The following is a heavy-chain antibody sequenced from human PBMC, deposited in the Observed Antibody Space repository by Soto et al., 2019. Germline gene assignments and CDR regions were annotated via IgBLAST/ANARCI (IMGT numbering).Heavy chain of an antibody. CDR3: AKTPRSSTSPQYFDY. D-gene: IGHD2-2*01. V-gene: IGHV3-23*01. CDR2: ISGLGGGT. J-gene: IGHJ4*02. CDR1: GFTFSNFA. Sequence: EVQLLESGGGLIQPGGSLRLSCAASGFTFSNFAMSWVRQAPGRGLEWVSTISGLGGGTHYADSVKGRFNISRDNSKNTLFLQMTSLRAEDTAVYYCAKTPRSSTSPQYFDYWGQGSLVTVSS.